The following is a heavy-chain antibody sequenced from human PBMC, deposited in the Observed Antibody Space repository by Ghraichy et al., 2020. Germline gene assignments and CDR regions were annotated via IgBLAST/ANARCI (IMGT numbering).Heavy chain of an antibody. CDR3: AWCSIWSDAFDI. CDR1: GGSFSGYY. Sequence: SETLSLTCAVYGGSFSGYYWSWIRQPQGKGLEWIGKINHSGSTNYNPSLKSRVTISVDTSKNQFSLKLSSVTASDTAVYYCAWCSIWSDAFDIWGQGTMVTVSS. J-gene: IGHJ3*02. D-gene: IGHD6-13*01. CDR2: INHSGST. V-gene: IGHV4-34*01.